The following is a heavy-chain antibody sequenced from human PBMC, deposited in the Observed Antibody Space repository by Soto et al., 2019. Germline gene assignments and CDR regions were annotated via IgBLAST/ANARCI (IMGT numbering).Heavy chain of an antibody. V-gene: IGHV4-30-4*01. CDR2: IYYSGST. J-gene: IGHJ6*02. Sequence: QVQLQESGPGLVKPSQTLSLTCTVSGGSISSGDYYWSWIRQPPGKGLEWIGYIYYSGSTSYNPSIKSRVTISVNTSKNQFSLKLSSVTAADTAVYYCAREGRFLEWSDYYDGMDVWGQGTTVTVSS. CDR3: AREGRFLEWSDYYDGMDV. D-gene: IGHD3-3*01. CDR1: GGSISSGDYY.